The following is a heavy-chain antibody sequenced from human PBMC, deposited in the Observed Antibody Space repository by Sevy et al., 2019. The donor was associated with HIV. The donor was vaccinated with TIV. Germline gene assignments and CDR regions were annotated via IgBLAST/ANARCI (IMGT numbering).Heavy chain of an antibody. CDR1: GFTFSSYG. V-gene: IGHV3-30*18. J-gene: IGHJ3*01. D-gene: IGHD2-21*01. Sequence: GGSLRLSCAASGFTFSSYGIHWVRQTPGKGLEWVSFISSDGNDKYYADSVKGRISISRDNYKKTVNLQVDGLRPEDTAVYFCAKPNSYYLEDRGREGDAFDLWGQGTMVTVSS. CDR2: ISSDGNDK. CDR3: AKPNSYYLEDRGREGDAFDL.